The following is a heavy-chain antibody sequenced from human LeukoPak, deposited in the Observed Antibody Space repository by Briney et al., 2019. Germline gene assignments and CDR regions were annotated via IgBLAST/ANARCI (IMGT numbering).Heavy chain of an antibody. Sequence: GGSLRLSCAASGFTFSSYAMSWVRQAPGNGLEWVSAISGSGGSTYYADSVKGRFTISRDNSKNTLYLQMNSLRAEDTAVYYCAKLLYGSGSSNPYYFDYWGQGTLVTVSS. V-gene: IGHV3-23*01. CDR3: AKLLYGSGSSNPYYFDY. CDR2: ISGSGGST. J-gene: IGHJ4*02. D-gene: IGHD3-10*01. CDR1: GFTFSSYA.